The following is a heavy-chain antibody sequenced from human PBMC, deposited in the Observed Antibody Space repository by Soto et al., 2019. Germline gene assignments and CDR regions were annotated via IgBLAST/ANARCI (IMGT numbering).Heavy chain of an antibody. CDR2: ISSGSSYI. Sequence: GGSLRLSCAASGFTFSSYSMNWVRQAPGKGLEWVSSISSGSSYIYYADSVKGRFTISRDNAKNSLYLQMNSLRAEDTAVYYCARDHIAVAWGQGTLVTVSS. CDR3: ARDHIAVA. D-gene: IGHD6-19*01. J-gene: IGHJ5*02. CDR1: GFTFSSYS. V-gene: IGHV3-21*01.